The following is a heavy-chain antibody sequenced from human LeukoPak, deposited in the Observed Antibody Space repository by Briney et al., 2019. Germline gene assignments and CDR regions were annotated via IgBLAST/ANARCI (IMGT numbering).Heavy chain of an antibody. CDR3: AREGFILTGYYPIHY. V-gene: IGHV4-4*07. CDR1: GGSISSYY. J-gene: IGHJ4*02. D-gene: IGHD3-9*01. Sequence: SETLSLTCTVSGGSISSYYWSWIRQPAGKGLEWIGRIYTSGSTNYNPSLKSRVTMSVDTSKNQFSLKLSSVTAADTAVYYCAREGFILTGYYPIHYWGQGTLVTVSS. CDR2: IYTSGST.